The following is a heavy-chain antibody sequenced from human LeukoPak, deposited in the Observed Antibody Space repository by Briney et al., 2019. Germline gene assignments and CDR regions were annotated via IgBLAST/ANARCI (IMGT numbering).Heavy chain of an antibody. Sequence: SETLSLTCTVSGGSISSYYWSWIRQPPGKGLEWIGYIYYSRSTNYNPSLKSRVTISVDTSKNQFSLKLSSVTAADTAVYYCARGAGYSSSFFDYWGQGTLVTVSS. D-gene: IGHD6-13*01. CDR2: IYYSRST. CDR3: ARGAGYSSSFFDY. CDR1: GGSISSYY. J-gene: IGHJ4*02. V-gene: IGHV4-59*01.